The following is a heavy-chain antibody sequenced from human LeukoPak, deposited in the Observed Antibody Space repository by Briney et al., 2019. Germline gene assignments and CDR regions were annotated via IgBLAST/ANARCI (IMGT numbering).Heavy chain of an antibody. J-gene: IGHJ4*02. CDR2: INGFGNST. CDR1: GFTFNSYW. CDR3: ARDVMGYGDYGWDY. Sequence: GGSLRLSCAASGFTFNSYWMHWVRQAPGKGLVWVSRINGFGNSTSYADSVKGRFTISRDNAKNTLYLQMNSLRGEDTAVYYCARDVMGYGDYGWDYWGQGTLVTVSS. D-gene: IGHD4-17*01. V-gene: IGHV3-74*01.